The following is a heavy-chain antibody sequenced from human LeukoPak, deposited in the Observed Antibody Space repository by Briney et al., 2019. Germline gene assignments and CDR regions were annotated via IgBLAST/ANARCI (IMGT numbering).Heavy chain of an antibody. CDR1: GFTFSSYW. D-gene: IGHD2-2*01. CDR2: IKQDGSEK. J-gene: IGHJ6*02. V-gene: IGHV3-7*01. CDR3: ARDQLHPYYYYGMDV. Sequence: GGSLRLSCAASGFTFSSYWMSWVRQAPGKGLEWVANIKQDGSEKYCVDSVKGRFTISRDNAKNSLYLQMNSLRAEDTAVYYCARDQLHPYYYYGMDVWGQGTTVTVSS.